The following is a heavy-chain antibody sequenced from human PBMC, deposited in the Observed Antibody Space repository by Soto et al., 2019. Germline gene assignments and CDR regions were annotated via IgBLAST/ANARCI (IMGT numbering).Heavy chain of an antibody. V-gene: IGHV3-30*18. J-gene: IGHJ4*02. CDR3: AKIDKY. CDR2: ISYDGSNK. CDR1: GFTFSSYG. Sequence: PGGSLRLSCAASGFTFSSYGMHWVRQAPGKGLEWVAVISYDGSNKYYADSVKGRFTISRDNSKNTLYLQMNSLRAEDTAVYYCAKIDKYWGQGTLVTVSS.